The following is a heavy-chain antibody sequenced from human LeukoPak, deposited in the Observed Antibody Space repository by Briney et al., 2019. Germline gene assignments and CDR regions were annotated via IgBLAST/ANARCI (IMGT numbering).Heavy chain of an antibody. V-gene: IGHV4-34*01. J-gene: IGHJ4*02. Sequence: SETLSLTCAVYGGSFSGYYWSWIRQPPGKGLEWIGEINHSGSTNYNPSLKSRVTISVDTSKNQFSLKLSSVTAADTAVYYCARDRQWEPLYYFDYWGQGTLVTVSS. CDR3: ARDRQWEPLYYFDY. D-gene: IGHD1-26*01. CDR1: GGSFSGYY. CDR2: INHSGST.